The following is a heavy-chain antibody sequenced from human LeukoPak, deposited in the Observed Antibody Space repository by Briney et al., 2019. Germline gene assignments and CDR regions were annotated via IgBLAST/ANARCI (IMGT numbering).Heavy chain of an antibody. V-gene: IGHV4-4*02. CDR2: IYHSGST. CDR1: GGSISSSNW. CDR3: ARNKGLLWFGGFFDP. J-gene: IGHJ5*02. D-gene: IGHD3-10*01. Sequence: PSGTLSLTCAVSGGSISSSNWWSWVRQPPGKGLEWIGEIYHSGSTNYNPSLKSRVTISVDKSKNQFSLKLSSVTAADTAVYYCARNKGLLWFGGFFDPRGQGTLVTVSS.